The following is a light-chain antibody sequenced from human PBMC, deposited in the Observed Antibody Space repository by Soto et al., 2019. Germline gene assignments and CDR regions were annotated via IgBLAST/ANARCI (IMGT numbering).Light chain of an antibody. J-gene: IGKJ1*01. CDR1: QSISTS. V-gene: IGKV1-5*01. CDR3: EQYNTDPWT. CDR2: DAS. Sequence: DIQMTQSPSTLSASVEDRVTITCRASQSISTSLAWFRQKPGKAPKLLIYDASNLESGVPSRFSGSVSGSEFTLTISSLQPDEFATYFCEQYNTDPWTFGQGPEVDTK.